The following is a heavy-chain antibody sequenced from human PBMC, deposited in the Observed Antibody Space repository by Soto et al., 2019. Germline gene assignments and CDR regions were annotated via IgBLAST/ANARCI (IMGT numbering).Heavy chain of an antibody. CDR1: GFTFSTYP. D-gene: IGHD5-18*01. Sequence: PGGSLRLSCAASGFTFSTYPMHWLRQAPGKGLEWVALLSYDGSDKYYADSVKGRFSISRDNPQNTLYLQTNSLRAEDTAVYYCARWNVQHDSYGYFWGQGTLVTVSS. CDR3: ARWNVQHDSYGYF. J-gene: IGHJ4*02. V-gene: IGHV3-30-3*01. CDR2: LSYDGSDK.